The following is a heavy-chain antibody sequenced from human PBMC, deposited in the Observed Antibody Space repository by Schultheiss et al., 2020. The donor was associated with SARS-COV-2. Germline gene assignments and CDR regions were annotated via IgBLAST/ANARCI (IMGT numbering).Heavy chain of an antibody. CDR1: GGSISSGGYY. J-gene: IGHJ3*01. CDR2: IYYSGSA. D-gene: IGHD4-17*01. V-gene: IGHV4-31*03. CDR3: ASRNGDFVAAAFWAFDL. Sequence: SETLSLTCTVSGGSISSGGYYWSWIRQHPGKGLEWIGNIYYSGSAYYNPSLKSRITMSVDTSKNQFSLRLSSVTDADTAVYFCASRNGDFVAAAFWAFDLWGQGTMVTVSS.